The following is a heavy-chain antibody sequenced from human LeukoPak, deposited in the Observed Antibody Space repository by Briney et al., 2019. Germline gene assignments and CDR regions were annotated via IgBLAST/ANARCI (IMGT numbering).Heavy chain of an antibody. J-gene: IGHJ3*02. CDR1: GFTFSSYD. Sequence: GGSLRLSCAASGFTFSSYDMSWVRQAPGKGLEWVSAISGSGGSTYYADSVKGRFTISRDNSKNTLYLQMNRLRAEETAVFYCSKDGSYYYYSSGFPDAFDIWGQGTMVTVSS. D-gene: IGHD3-22*01. CDR3: SKDGSYYYYSSGFPDAFDI. V-gene: IGHV3-23*01. CDR2: ISGSGGST.